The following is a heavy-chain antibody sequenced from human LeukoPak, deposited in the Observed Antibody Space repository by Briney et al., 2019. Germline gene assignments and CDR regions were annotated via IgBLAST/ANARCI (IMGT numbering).Heavy chain of an antibody. Sequence: PGGSLRLSCAASGFTFSSYAMHWVRQAPGKGLEYVSAISSNGGSTYYANSAKGRFTISRDNSKNTLYLQMGSLRAEDMAVYYCARGVAPTSIDYWGQGTLVTVSS. D-gene: IGHD2-15*01. CDR3: ARGVAPTSIDY. CDR2: ISSNGGST. J-gene: IGHJ4*02. CDR1: GFTFSSYA. V-gene: IGHV3-64*01.